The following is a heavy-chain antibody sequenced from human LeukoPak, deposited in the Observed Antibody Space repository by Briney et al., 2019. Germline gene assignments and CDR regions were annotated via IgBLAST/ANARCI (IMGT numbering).Heavy chain of an antibody. J-gene: IGHJ6*03. CDR1: GYTFTGYY. D-gene: IGHD4-17*01. CDR3: ARESYGDYSFRWGMDV. V-gene: IGHV1-2*04. Sequence: ASVKVSCKASGYTFTGYYMHWVRQAPGQGLEWMGWINPNSGGTNYAQKFQGWVTMTRDTSISTAYMELSRLRSDDAAVYYCARESYGDYSFRWGMDVWGKGTTVTASS. CDR2: INPNSGGT.